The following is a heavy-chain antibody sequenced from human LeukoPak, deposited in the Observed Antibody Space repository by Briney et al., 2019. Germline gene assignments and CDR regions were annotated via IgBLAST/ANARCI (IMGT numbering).Heavy chain of an antibody. J-gene: IGHJ5*02. V-gene: IGHV1-2*02. Sequence: ASVKVSCKASGYTFTGYYMHWVRQAPGQGLEWMGWINPNSGGTNYAQKFQGRVTMTGDTSISTAYMELSRLRSDDTAVYYCARARYSYGFPNWFDPWGQGTLVTVSS. CDR3: ARARYSYGFPNWFDP. CDR1: GYTFTGYY. CDR2: INPNSGGT. D-gene: IGHD5-18*01.